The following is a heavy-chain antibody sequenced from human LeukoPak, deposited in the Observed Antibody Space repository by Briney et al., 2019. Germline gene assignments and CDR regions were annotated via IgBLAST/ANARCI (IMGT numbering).Heavy chain of an antibody. Sequence: ASVKVSCMASGYTFTSYDINWVRQGTGQGLEWMGWMNPNSGNTGYAQKFQGRVTITRNTSISTAYMELSGLRSEDTAVYYCARGRSTGFPYYFEYWGQGTLVTVSS. CDR3: ARGRSTGFPYYFEY. CDR1: GYTFTSYD. V-gene: IGHV1-8*03. J-gene: IGHJ4*02. CDR2: MNPNSGNT.